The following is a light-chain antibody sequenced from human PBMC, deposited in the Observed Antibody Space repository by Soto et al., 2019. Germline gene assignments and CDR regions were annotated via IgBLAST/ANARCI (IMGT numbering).Light chain of an antibody. CDR2: KAS. V-gene: IGKV1-5*03. CDR1: QSINNW. J-gene: IGKJ1*01. Sequence: DIQMTQSPSTLSASVGDRVTITCRASQSINNWLAWYQQKPGKAPKCLIYKASSLESGVPSRFSGSGSGTEFTLTISSLQPDDFATYYCQHFNGYSQTFGQGTKVEIK. CDR3: QHFNGYSQT.